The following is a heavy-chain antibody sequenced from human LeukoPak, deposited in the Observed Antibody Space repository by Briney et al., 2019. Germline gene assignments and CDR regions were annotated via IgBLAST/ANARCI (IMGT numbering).Heavy chain of an antibody. CDR1: GITLSDQY. CDR3: ARMTFGGMDF. CDR2: TRSKVNNHTT. Sequence: GGSPRLSCAASGITLSDQYMEWVRQTPGKGLEWVGRTRSKVNNHTTEYAASVKGRFTISRDDSNNSLYLQMNSLKTEDTAVYYCARMTFGGMDFWGKGTTVTVSS. D-gene: IGHD3-16*01. V-gene: IGHV3-72*01. J-gene: IGHJ6*04.